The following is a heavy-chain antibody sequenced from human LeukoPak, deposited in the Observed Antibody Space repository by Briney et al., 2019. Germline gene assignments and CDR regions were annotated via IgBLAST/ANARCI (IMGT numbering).Heavy chain of an antibody. CDR1: GYTFTRYY. CDR3: ARALPAAISPHFDY. Sequence: ASVKVSCKASGYTFTRYYMHWVRQAPGQGLEWMGWINPNSGGTNYGRVTMTRDTSISTAYMELSRLRSDDTAVYYCARALPAAISPHFDYWGQGTLVTVSS. J-gene: IGHJ4*02. V-gene: IGHV1-2*02. D-gene: IGHD2-2*01. CDR2: INPNSGGT.